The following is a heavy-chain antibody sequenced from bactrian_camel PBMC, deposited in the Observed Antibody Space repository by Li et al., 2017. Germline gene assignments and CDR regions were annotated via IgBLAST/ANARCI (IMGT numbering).Heavy chain of an antibody. V-gene: IGHV3S6*01. Sequence: HVQLVESGGGSVQAGGSLRLSCAVSGYTYSTYCFAWFRQAPGKEREGYGAIDTDDYTFYADSAKSRFTIYEDNAKTTLYLQMDSLKPEDTAMYYCAASHPSCPSGYSALVDFQYPYWGQGTQVTVS. J-gene: IGHJ4*01. CDR1: GYTYSTYC. CDR3: AASHPSCPSGYSALVDFQYPY. CDR2: IDTDDYT. D-gene: IGHD2*01.